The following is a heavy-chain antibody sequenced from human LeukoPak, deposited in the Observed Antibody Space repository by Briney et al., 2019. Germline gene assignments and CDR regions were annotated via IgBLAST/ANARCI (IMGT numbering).Heavy chain of an antibody. CDR2: IYHSGST. CDR3: ARDCGGGSCYDY. D-gene: IGHD2-15*01. Sequence: PSETLSLTCAVSGGSISSGGYSWSWIRQPPGKGLEWIGYIYHSGSTYYNPSLKSRVTISVDRSKGQFSLKLSSVTAADTAVYYCARDCGGGSCYDYWGQGTLVTVSS. V-gene: IGHV4-30-2*01. J-gene: IGHJ4*02. CDR1: GGSISSGGYS.